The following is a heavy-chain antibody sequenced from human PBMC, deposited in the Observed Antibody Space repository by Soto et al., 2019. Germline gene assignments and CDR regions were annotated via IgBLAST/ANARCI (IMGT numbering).Heavy chain of an antibody. CDR1: GGSISSGGYY. D-gene: IGHD4-17*01. J-gene: IGHJ4*02. CDR3: ARARGDYQY. Sequence: SETLSLTCTVSGGSISSGGYYWSWIRQHPGKGLEWIGYIYYSGSTNFNPSLNSRVTISVDTSKNQFSLKLSSVTAADTAVYYCARARGDYQYWGQGTLVTVSS. CDR2: IYYSGST. V-gene: IGHV4-61*08.